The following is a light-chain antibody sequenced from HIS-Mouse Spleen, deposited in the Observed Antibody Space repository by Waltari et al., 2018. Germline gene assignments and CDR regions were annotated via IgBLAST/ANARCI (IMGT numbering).Light chain of an antibody. CDR2: SNN. J-gene: IGLJ3*02. CDR1: SSNIGSNY. Sequence: QSVLTQPPSASGTPGQRVTISCSGSSSNIGSNYVSWYQHPPGTTPKLLSYSNNQRPSGVPDRFSGSKSGTSASLAISGLRSEDEADYYCAAWDDSLSGPVFGGGTKLTVL. V-gene: IGLV1-47*02. CDR3: AAWDDSLSGPV.